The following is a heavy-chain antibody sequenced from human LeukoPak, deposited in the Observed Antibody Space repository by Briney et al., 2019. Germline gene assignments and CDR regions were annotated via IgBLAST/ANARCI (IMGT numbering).Heavy chain of an antibody. CDR2: IYYSGST. J-gene: IGHJ4*02. CDR1: GYSISNGYY. CDR3: ARANYDYYYGAFCDY. D-gene: IGHD3-10*01. Sequence: SETLSLTCAVSGYSISNGYYWVWIRQPPGKGLEWIGYIYYSGSTNYNPSLKSRVTISVDTSKNQFSLKLSSVTAADTAVYYCARANYDYYYGAFCDYWGQGTLVTVSS. V-gene: IGHV4-61*01.